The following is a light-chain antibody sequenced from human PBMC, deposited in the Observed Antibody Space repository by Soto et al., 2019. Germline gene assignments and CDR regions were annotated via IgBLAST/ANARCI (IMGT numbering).Light chain of an antibody. Sequence: EIVMTQSPATLSVSPGERATLSCRASQSVSSNLAWYQQKPGQAPRLLIYGASTSATGIPARFSGSGSGTEFTPTISSLQSEDFAVYYCQQYNNWPPVTFGGGTKVEIK. CDR1: QSVSSN. V-gene: IGKV3-15*01. CDR2: GAS. J-gene: IGKJ4*01. CDR3: QQYNNWPPVT.